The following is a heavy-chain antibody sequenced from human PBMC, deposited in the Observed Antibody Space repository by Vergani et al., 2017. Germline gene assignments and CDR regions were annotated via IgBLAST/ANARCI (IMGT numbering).Heavy chain of an antibody. D-gene: IGHD6-19*01. CDR3: AVIAVAGGPIDY. V-gene: IGHV3-21*01. Sequence: DVQLVESGGGLVKPGGSLRLSCAASGFTFSSYSMNWVRQAPGKGLEWVSSISSSSSYIYYADSVKGRFTISRDNAKNSLYLQMNSLRAEDTAVYYCAVIAVAGGPIDYWGQGTLVTVSS. CDR2: ISSSSSYI. CDR1: GFTFSSYS. J-gene: IGHJ4*02.